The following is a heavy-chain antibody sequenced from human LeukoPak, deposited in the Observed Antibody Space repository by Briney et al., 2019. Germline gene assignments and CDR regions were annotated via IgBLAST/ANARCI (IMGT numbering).Heavy chain of an antibody. V-gene: IGHV3-23*01. CDR1: GFTFSSYA. D-gene: IGHD3-16*02. CDR3: ANDYVWGSYRYLIFDY. Sequence: AGGSLRLSCAASGFTFSSYAMDWVRQAPGKGLGWVSAISGSGGSTYYADSVKGRFTISRDNSKNTLYLQMNSLRAEDTAVYYCANDYVWGSYRYLIFDYWGQGTLVTVSS. J-gene: IGHJ4*02. CDR2: ISGSGGST.